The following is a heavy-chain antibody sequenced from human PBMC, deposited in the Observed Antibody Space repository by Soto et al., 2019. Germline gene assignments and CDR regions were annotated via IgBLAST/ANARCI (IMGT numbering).Heavy chain of an antibody. CDR1: GFTFSSYW. Sequence: GGSLRLSCAASGFTFSSYWMHWVRQAPGKGLVWVSRINSDGSSTSYADSVKGRFTISRDNAKNTLYLQMNSLRAEDTAVYYCARDRKCSSTSCQRDYWGQGTLVTVSS. CDR3: ARDRKCSSTSCQRDY. V-gene: IGHV3-74*01. D-gene: IGHD2-2*01. CDR2: INSDGSST. J-gene: IGHJ4*02.